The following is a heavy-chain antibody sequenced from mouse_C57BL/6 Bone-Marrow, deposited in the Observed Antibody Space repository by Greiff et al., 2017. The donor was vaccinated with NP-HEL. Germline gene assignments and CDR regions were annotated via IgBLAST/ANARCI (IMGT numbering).Heavy chain of an antibody. V-gene: IGHV1-15*01. Sequence: QVQLQQSGAELVRPGASVTLSCKASGYTFTDYEMHWVKQTPVHGLEWIGAIDPETGGTAYNQKFKGKAILTADKSSSTAYMELRSLTSEDSAVYYCTRKVTGVAHWYFDVWGTGTTVTVSS. J-gene: IGHJ1*03. CDR3: TRKVTGVAHWYFDV. D-gene: IGHD1-1*01. CDR2: IDPETGGT. CDR1: GYTFTDYE.